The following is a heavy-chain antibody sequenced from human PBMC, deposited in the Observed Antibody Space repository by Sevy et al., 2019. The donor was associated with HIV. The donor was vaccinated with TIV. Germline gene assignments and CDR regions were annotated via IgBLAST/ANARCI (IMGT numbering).Heavy chain of an antibody. CDR2: IYYSGNT. CDR3: ARGQYSYGYWREFDY. Sequence: SETLSLTCTVSGGSISSFYWSWIRQPPGKGLEWIGYIYYSGNTNYSPSLKSRVTISLDTSNNQFSLNLSSVTAEDTAVYYCARGQYSYGYWREFDYWGQGTLVTVSS. D-gene: IGHD5-18*01. J-gene: IGHJ4*02. CDR1: GGSISSFY. V-gene: IGHV4-59*01.